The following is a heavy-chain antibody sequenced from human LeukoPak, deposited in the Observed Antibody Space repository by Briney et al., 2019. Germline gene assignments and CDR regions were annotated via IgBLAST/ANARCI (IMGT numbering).Heavy chain of an antibody. CDR3: ARRRGYCSGGSCRWMGRWFDP. J-gene: IGHJ5*02. Sequence: SETLSLTCTVSGGSISSSSYYWGWIRQPPGKGLEWIGSIYYSGNTYYNPSLKSRVTISVDTSKNQFSLKLSSVTAADTAVYYCARRRGYCSGGSCRWMGRWFDPWGQGTLVTVSS. V-gene: IGHV4-39*07. CDR1: GGSISSSSYY. CDR2: IYYSGNT. D-gene: IGHD2-15*01.